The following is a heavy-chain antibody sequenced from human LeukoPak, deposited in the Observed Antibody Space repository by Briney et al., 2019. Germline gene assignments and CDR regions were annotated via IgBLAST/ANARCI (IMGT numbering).Heavy chain of an antibody. V-gene: IGHV1-8*01. Sequence: ASVNVSCTASGYTFTSYDINWVRQATGQGLEWMGWMNPNSGNTGYAQKFQGRVTMTRNTSISTAYMELSSLRSEDTAVYYCARAMVRGVISYYYYGMDVWGQGTTVTVSS. CDR1: GYTFTSYD. CDR3: ARAMVRGVISYYYYGMDV. J-gene: IGHJ6*02. CDR2: MNPNSGNT. D-gene: IGHD3-10*01.